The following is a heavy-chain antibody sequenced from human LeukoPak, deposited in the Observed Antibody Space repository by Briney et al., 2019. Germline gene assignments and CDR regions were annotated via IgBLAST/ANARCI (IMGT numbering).Heavy chain of an antibody. CDR2: ISGSGGST. Sequence: PGGSLRLSCAASGFTFSSYAMSWVRQAPGKGLEWVSAISGSGGSTYYADSVKGWFTISRDNSKNTLYLRMNNLRVDDTAVYYCAKKGQADDGGKPDWGQGTLVTVSS. CDR1: GFTFSSYA. CDR3: AKKGQADDGGKPD. V-gene: IGHV3-23*01. J-gene: IGHJ4*02.